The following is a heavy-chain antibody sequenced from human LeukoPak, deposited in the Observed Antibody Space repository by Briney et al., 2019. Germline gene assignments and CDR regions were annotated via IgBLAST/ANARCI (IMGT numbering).Heavy chain of an antibody. CDR3: ARVVRTAFDY. CDR1: GFTFSNAW. V-gene: IGHV3-66*01. CDR2: IYSGGST. Sequence: GGSLRLSCAASGFTFSNAWMSWVRQAPGKGLEWVSVIYSGGSTYYADSVKGRFTISRDNSKNTLYLQMNSLRAEDTAVYYCARVVRTAFDYWGQGTLVTVSS. J-gene: IGHJ4*02. D-gene: IGHD6-6*01.